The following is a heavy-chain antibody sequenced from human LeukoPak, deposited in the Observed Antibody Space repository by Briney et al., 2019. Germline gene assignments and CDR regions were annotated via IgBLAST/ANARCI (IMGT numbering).Heavy chain of an antibody. CDR2: INSDGSST. CDR1: GFTFNSYW. V-gene: IGHV3-74*01. Sequence: GSLRLSCAASGFTFNSYWMHWDRQAPGKGLVWVSRINSDGSSTSYADSAKGRFTISRDNSQNTLYLQMNSLRVEDTAVYYCARDYADYVGYFFFDYWGQGTLVTVSS. D-gene: IGHD4-17*01. J-gene: IGHJ4*02. CDR3: ARDYADYVGYFFFDY.